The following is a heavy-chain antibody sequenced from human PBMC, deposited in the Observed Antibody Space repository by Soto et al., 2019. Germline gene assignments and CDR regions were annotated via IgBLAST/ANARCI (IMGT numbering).Heavy chain of an antibody. CDR2: ISAYNGNT. CDR1: GYTFTSYG. CDR3: ARAGYSGGWYVPLELTGAFNYYYYYMDV. V-gene: IGHV1-18*01. Sequence: ASVKVSCKASGYTFTSYGISWVRQAPGQGLEWMGWISAYNGNTNYAQKLQGRVTMTTDTSTRTAYMELRSLRSDDTAVYYCARAGYSGGWYVPLELTGAFNYYYYYMDVWGKGTTVTVSS. J-gene: IGHJ6*03. D-gene: IGHD6-19*01.